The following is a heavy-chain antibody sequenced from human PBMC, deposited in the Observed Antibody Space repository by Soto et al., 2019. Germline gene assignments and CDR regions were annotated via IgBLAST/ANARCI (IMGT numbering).Heavy chain of an antibody. V-gene: IGHV3-23*01. CDR2: ISGSGGST. Sequence: PGGSLRLSCAASGFTFSSYAMSWVRQAPGKGLEWVSAISGSGGSTYYADSVKGRFTISRDNSKNTLYLQMNSLRAEDTAVYYCAKFSGRDFWSGSPFDTWGQGTLVTVSS. D-gene: IGHD3-3*01. CDR3: AKFSGRDFWSGSPFDT. CDR1: GFTFSSYA. J-gene: IGHJ5*02.